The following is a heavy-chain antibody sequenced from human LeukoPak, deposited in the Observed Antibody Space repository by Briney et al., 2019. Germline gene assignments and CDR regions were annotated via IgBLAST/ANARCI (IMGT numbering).Heavy chain of an antibody. V-gene: IGHV3-21*01. CDR1: GLTFSSYS. J-gene: IGHJ4*02. CDR3: AKTVAGTPEYFDY. D-gene: IGHD6-19*01. CDR2: ISSSSSYI. Sequence: GGSLRLSCAASGLTFSSYSMNWVRQAPGKGLEWVSSISSSSSYIYYADSVKGRFTISRDNAKNSLYLQMNSLRAEDTAVYYCAKTVAGTPEYFDYWGQGTLVTVSS.